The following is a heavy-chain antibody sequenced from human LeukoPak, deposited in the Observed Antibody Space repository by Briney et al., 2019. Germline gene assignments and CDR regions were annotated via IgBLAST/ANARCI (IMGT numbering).Heavy chain of an antibody. CDR2: ISYDGSNK. CDR3: ARATWGSYFDY. CDR1: GFTFSTYG. J-gene: IGHJ4*02. V-gene: IGHV3-30*03. Sequence: AGGSLRLSCAASGFTFSTYGMHWVRQAPGKGLEWVAVISYDGSNKYYADSVKGRFTFSRDNSKSTLYLQMNSLRAEDTAVYYCARATWGSYFDYWGQGTLVTVSS. D-gene: IGHD7-27*01.